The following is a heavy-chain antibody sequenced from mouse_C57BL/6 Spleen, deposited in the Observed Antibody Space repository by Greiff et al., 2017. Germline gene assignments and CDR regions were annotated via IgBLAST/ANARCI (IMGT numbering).Heavy chain of an antibody. V-gene: IGHV1-53*01. CDR1: GYTFTSYW. CDR2: INPSNGGT. J-gene: IGHJ3*01. CDR3: ARWDVNYWFAY. Sequence: QVQLQQPGTELVKPGASVNLSCKASGYTFTSYWMHWVKQRPGQGLEWIGNINPSNGGTNYNEKFKSKATLTVDKSSITAYMQRSSLTSEDSAVYYCARWDVNYWFAYWGQGTLVTVSA. D-gene: IGHD2-1*01.